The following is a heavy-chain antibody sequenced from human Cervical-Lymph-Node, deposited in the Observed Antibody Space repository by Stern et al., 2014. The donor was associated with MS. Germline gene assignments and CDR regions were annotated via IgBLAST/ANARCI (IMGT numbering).Heavy chain of an antibody. Sequence: QVQLQESGPGLVKPSETLSLTCTVSGIYIRSTFYYWDWIRQPPGKGLEWIGTIFYNGNTYYNSSLESRVTMSVDTSNNQFSLRLSSVTAADTAVYYCARPKYSTSRYDAFSVWGQGTLVTVSS. CDR2: IFYNGNT. J-gene: IGHJ3*01. CDR1: GIYIRSTFYY. CDR3: ARPKYSTSRYDAFSV. V-gene: IGHV4-39*01. D-gene: IGHD6-13*01.